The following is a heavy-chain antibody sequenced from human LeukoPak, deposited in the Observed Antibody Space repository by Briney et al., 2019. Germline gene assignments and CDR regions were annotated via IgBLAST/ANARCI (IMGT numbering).Heavy chain of an antibody. J-gene: IGHJ6*02. CDR2: ISSSGSTI. V-gene: IGHV3-11*01. CDR3: ASQDPFIAVAGYYYYGMDV. D-gene: IGHD6-19*01. Sequence: PGGSLRLSCAASGFTFSDYYMSWIRQAPGKGLEWVSYISSSGSTIYYADSVKGRFTISRDNAKNSLYLQMNSLRAEDTAVYYCASQDPFIAVAGYYYYGMDVWGQGTTVTVSS. CDR1: GFTFSDYY.